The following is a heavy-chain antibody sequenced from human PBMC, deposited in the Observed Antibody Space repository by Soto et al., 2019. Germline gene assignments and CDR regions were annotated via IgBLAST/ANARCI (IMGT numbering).Heavy chain of an antibody. CDR2: IAWDDDK. J-gene: IGHJ4*02. V-gene: IGHV2-70*11. Sequence: SGPTLVNPTQTLTLTCTFSGLSLSTSGMCVSWIRQPPGKALEWLARIAWDDDKYYSTSLKTRLTIYKDTSKNQVVLTMTNMDPVDTALYYCAKDRPRRTSGYFFDYWGQGTPVTVSS. D-gene: IGHD1-1*01. CDR3: AKDRPRRTSGYFFDY. CDR1: GLSLSTSGMC.